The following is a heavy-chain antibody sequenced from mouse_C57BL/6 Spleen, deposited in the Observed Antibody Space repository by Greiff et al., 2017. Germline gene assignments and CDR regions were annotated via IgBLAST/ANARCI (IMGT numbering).Heavy chain of an antibody. Sequence: QVQLQQSGAELVKPGASVKISCKASGYAFSSYWMNWVKQRPGKGLEWIGQIYPGDGDTNYNGKFKGKATLTADKSSSTAYIQLSSLTSEDSAVYFCARQDDYDGYWYFDVWGTGTTVTVSS. CDR1: GYAFSSYW. CDR2: IYPGDGDT. CDR3: ARQDDYDGYWYFDV. D-gene: IGHD2-4*01. V-gene: IGHV1-80*01. J-gene: IGHJ1*03.